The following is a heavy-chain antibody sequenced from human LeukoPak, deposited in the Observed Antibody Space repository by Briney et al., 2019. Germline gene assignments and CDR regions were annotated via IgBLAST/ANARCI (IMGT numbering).Heavy chain of an antibody. J-gene: IGHJ4*02. CDR1: GFTVSNNY. CDR2: IYSGGNT. D-gene: IGHD2-2*02. CDR3: ARGKPATAIRPYFDY. V-gene: IGHV3-66*01. Sequence: PGGSLRLSCAASGFTVSNNYMIWVSQAPGKGAEWVSVIYSGGNTYYAESVKGRFTLSRDNSKNTLYLQMDSLRAEDTAVYYCARGKPATAIRPYFDYWGQGTLVTVSS.